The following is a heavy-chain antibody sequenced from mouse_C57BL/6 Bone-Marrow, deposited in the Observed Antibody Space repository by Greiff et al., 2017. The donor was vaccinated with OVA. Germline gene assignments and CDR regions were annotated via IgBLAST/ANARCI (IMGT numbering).Heavy chain of an antibody. D-gene: IGHD1-1*01. CDR1: GYAFTNYL. V-gene: IGHV1-54*01. J-gene: IGHJ2*01. Sequence: LVESGAELVRPGTSVKVSCKASGYAFTNYLIEWVKQRPGQGLEWIGVINPGSGGTNYNEKFKGKATLTADKASSTAYMQLSSLTSEDSAVFFCARSSYYGTFDYWGQGTTLTVSS. CDR3: ARSSYYGTFDY. CDR2: INPGSGGT.